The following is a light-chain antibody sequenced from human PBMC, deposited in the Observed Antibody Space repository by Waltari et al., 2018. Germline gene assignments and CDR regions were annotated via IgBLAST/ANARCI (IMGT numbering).Light chain of an antibody. CDR3: QQYNSYPIT. V-gene: IGKV1-5*03. CDR2: QAS. CDR1: QTIVGW. Sequence: DIQMTQSPSTLSASVGDRVTITCRASQTIVGWLAWYQQKPGKAPKLLIYQASSLESVVPSRFSGSGSETEFTLTICSLQPDDFATYYCQQYNSYPITFGPGTRLEIK. J-gene: IGKJ5*01.